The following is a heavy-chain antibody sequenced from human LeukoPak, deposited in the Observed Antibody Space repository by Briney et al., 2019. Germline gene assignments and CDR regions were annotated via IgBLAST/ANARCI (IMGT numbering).Heavy chain of an antibody. Sequence: SQTLSLTCAIFGDSVSNNNAAWNWIRQSPSRGLEWLGRTYYRSKWYTDYAVSVSSRITINPDASKNQFSLQLNSVTPEDTAVYYCASSSLRGSDAFDIWGQGTMVTVSS. CDR2: TYYRSKWYT. CDR3: ASSSLRGSDAFDI. J-gene: IGHJ3*02. D-gene: IGHD3-16*01. V-gene: IGHV6-1*01. CDR1: GDSVSNNNAA.